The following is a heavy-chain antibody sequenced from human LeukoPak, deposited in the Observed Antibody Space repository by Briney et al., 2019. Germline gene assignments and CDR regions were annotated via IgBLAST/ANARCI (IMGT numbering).Heavy chain of an antibody. J-gene: IGHJ4*02. V-gene: IGHV1-18*01. CDR1: GHTFSSYG. CDR3: ARAVRGYSYAYLPY. CDR2: ISAYDGNT. Sequence: ASVKVSCKASGHTFSSYGISWVRQAPGQGLEWMGWISAYDGNTDYAQNLQGRVTMTTDTSTSTAYMELRSLRSDDTAVYYCARAVRGYSYAYLPYWGQGTLVTVSS. D-gene: IGHD5-18*01.